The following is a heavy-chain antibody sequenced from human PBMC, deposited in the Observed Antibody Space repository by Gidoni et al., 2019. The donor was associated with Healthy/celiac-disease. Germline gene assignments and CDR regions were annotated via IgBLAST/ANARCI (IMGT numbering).Heavy chain of an antibody. D-gene: IGHD3-10*01. CDR3: ARELLSDDAFDI. J-gene: IGHJ3*02. CDR2: IYYSGST. CDR1: GVSISSSSYY. V-gene: IGHV4-39*07. Sequence: LHLQDSGPGRVKPSETLSLTCPVSGVSISSSSYYWGWIRQPPGKGLAWIGSIYYSGSTYYNPSLKSRVTISVDTSKNQFSLKLSSVTAADTAVYYCARELLSDDAFDIWGQGTMVTVSS.